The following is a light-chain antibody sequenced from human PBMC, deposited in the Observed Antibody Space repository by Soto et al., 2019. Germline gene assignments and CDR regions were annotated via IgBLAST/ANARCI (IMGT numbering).Light chain of an antibody. CDR2: DAS. Sequence: DIQMTQSPSTLSGSVGDRVTITCRASQSCRNSLDWYQQKAGKAPTLLXYDASTLQSGVPSRFRGSGSGTEFSLTISSLQPEDFATYYCLCYITYPWTFGQGTKVDIK. CDR1: QSCRNS. V-gene: IGKV1-5*01. J-gene: IGKJ1*01. CDR3: LCYITYPWT.